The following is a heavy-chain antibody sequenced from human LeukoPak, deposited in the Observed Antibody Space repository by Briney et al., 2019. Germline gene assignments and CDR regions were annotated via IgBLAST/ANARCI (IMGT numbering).Heavy chain of an antibody. D-gene: IGHD3-22*01. CDR1: GGSISSYY. V-gene: IGHV4-4*07. CDR2: IYTSGST. J-gene: IGHJ4*02. Sequence: PSETLSLTCTVSGGSISSYYWSWIRQPAGKGLEWIGRIYTSGSTNYNPSLESRVTMSVDTSKNQFSLKLSSVTAADTAVYYCARVDYDSSGYPFFDYWGQGTLVTVSS. CDR3: ARVDYDSSGYPFFDY.